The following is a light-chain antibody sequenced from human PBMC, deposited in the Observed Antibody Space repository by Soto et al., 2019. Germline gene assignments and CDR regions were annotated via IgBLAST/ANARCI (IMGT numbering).Light chain of an antibody. V-gene: IGKV1-39*01. CDR3: QQSCRTL. J-gene: IGKJ4*01. Sequence: DIQMTQSPASLSASVGDRATITCRATQSISSYLDWYQQKPGKAPKLLIYAASSLQSGVPSRFSGSGSGTDFTLTISSLQPEEVATYYCQQSCRTLFGGGTKVEIK. CDR1: QSISSY. CDR2: AAS.